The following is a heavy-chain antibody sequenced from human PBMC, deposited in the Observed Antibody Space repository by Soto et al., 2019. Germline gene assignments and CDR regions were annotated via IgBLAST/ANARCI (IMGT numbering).Heavy chain of an antibody. J-gene: IGHJ6*03. D-gene: IGHD5-12*01. CDR2: ISGSGGST. Sequence: GGSLRLSCAASGFTFSSYAMSWVRQAPGKGLEWVSAISGSGGSTYYADPVKGRFTISRDNSKNTLYLQMNSLRAEDTAVYYCASSAGPGSRDSGYDFDYYYYMDVWGKGTTVTVSS. V-gene: IGHV3-23*01. CDR1: GFTFSSYA. CDR3: ASSAGPGSRDSGYDFDYYYYMDV.